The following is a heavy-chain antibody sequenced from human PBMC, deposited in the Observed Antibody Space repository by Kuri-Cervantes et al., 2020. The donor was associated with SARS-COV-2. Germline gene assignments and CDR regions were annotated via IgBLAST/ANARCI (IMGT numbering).Heavy chain of an antibody. D-gene: IGHD5-12*01. CDR3: ARLIGYSGYDYSFGYFDY. V-gene: IGHV4-30-4*01. Sequence: SETLSLTCTVSGGSISSADYYWSWIRQPPGKGLEWIGYIYYSGSTYYNPSLKSRITISVDTSKNQFSLKLSSVTAADTAVYYCARLIGYSGYDYSFGYFDYWGQGTLVTVSS. CDR2: IYYSGST. J-gene: IGHJ4*02. CDR1: GGSISSADYY.